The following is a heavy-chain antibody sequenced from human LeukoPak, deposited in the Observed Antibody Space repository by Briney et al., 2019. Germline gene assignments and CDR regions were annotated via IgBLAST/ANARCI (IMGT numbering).Heavy chain of an antibody. CDR1: GFTFNTYS. D-gene: IGHD3-10*02. CDR3: AELGITMIGGV. Sequence: GGSLRLSCAASGFTFNTYSMSWVRQAPGKGLEWVSTIKHIGPTTYYADSVKGRFTISRDNAKNSLFLQMSSLRADDTAIYYRAELGITMIGGVWGKGTTVTISS. V-gene: IGHV3-48*04. CDR2: IKHIGPTT. J-gene: IGHJ6*04.